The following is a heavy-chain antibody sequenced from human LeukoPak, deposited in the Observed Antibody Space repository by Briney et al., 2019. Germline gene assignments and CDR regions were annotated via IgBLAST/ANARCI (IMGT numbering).Heavy chain of an antibody. Sequence: PGGSLRLSCAASGFTFSSYAMSWVRQAPGKGLEWVSAISGSGGSTYYADSVKGRFTISRDNSKNTLYLQMNSLRAEDTAVYYCAKGPHHSSGWYGGYYFDYWGQGTLVTVSS. V-gene: IGHV3-23*01. CDR3: AKGPHHSSGWYGGYYFDY. CDR1: GFTFSSYA. CDR2: ISGSGGST. D-gene: IGHD6-19*01. J-gene: IGHJ4*02.